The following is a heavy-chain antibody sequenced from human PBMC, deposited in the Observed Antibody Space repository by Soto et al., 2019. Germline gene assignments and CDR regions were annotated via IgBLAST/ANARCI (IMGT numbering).Heavy chain of an antibody. V-gene: IGHV3-23*01. CDR2: FTSGGVST. Sequence: GGSLRLSCVASGFTFSTYAMSWVRQAPGKGLECVSVFTSGGVSTYYADSVQGRFIISRDTSKNTLYLQMNSLRVDDTAVYYCARGGTLGDYVGYWGQGTLVTVSS. CDR1: GFTFSTYA. D-gene: IGHD3-16*01. J-gene: IGHJ4*02. CDR3: ARGGTLGDYVGY.